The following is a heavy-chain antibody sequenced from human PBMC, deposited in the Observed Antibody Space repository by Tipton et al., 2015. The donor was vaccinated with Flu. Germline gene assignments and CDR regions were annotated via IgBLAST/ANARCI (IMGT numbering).Heavy chain of an antibody. CDR2: MNPNNGNA. CDR1: GYTFTSYD. V-gene: IGHV1-8*01. D-gene: IGHD1-1*01. Sequence: QLVQSGAEVKKSGASVKVSCKASGYTFTSYDIIWVRQATGQGLEYMGWMNPNNGNAGYTEKFLGRITMTGDTSISTAYMELSSLISEDTAVYYCARDLWNDRRAYYYYGVDVWDQGP. CDR3: ARDLWNDRRAYYYYGVDV. J-gene: IGHJ6*02.